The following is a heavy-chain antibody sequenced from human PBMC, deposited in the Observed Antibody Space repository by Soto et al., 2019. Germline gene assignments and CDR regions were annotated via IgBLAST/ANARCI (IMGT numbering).Heavy chain of an antibody. CDR1: GASISSYY. V-gene: IGHV4-59*01. CDR2: IYYSGST. Sequence: PSETLSLTCIVSGASISSYYWSWIRQPPGKGLEWIGYIYYSGSTNYNPSLKSRVTISVDTSKNQFSLKLSSVTAADTAVYYCARAPYYYGSGSYYNLWGQGTLVTVSS. CDR3: ARAPYYYGSGSYYNL. J-gene: IGHJ5*02. D-gene: IGHD3-10*01.